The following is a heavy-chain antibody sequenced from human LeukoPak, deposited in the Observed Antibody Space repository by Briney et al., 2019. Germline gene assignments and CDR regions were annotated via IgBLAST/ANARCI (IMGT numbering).Heavy chain of an antibody. V-gene: IGHV4-59*01. CDR1: GGSISSYY. CDR3: ARVGGVRAVAVGGFDP. Sequence: PSETLSLTCTVSGGSISSYYWSWIRQPPGKGLEWIGYIYYSGSTNYNPSLKSRVTISVDTSKNQFSLKLSSVTAADTAVYYCARVGGVRAVAVGGFDPWGQGTLVTVSS. D-gene: IGHD6-19*01. CDR2: IYYSGST. J-gene: IGHJ5*02.